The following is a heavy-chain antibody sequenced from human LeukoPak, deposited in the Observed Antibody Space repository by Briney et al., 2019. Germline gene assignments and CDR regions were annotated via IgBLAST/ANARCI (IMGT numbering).Heavy chain of an antibody. CDR2: IRSSSSTI. Sequence: GGSLRLSCAAPGFTLSTYSMNWVRQAPGKGLEWVSYIRSSSSTIFYADSVKGRFTISRDNAMDSLYLQMNSLRAEDTATYYCARVQWFFAFDIWGQGTMVTVSS. V-gene: IGHV3-48*01. J-gene: IGHJ3*02. CDR1: GFTLSTYS. D-gene: IGHD3-22*01. CDR3: ARVQWFFAFDI.